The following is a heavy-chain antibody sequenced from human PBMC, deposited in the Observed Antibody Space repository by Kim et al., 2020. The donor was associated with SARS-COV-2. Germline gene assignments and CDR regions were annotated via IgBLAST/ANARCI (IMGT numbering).Heavy chain of an antibody. CDR2: IWYDGSNK. CDR1: GFTFSSYG. CDR3: ARCPIVVYRYSGSYYSYFDY. J-gene: IGHJ4*02. Sequence: GGSLRLSCAASGFTFSSYGMHWVRQAPGKGLEWVAVIWYDGSNKYYADSVKGRFTISRDNSKNTLYLQMNSLRAEDMAVYYCARCPIVVYRYSGSYYSYFDYWGQGTLVTVSS. V-gene: IGHV3-33*01. D-gene: IGHD1-26*01.